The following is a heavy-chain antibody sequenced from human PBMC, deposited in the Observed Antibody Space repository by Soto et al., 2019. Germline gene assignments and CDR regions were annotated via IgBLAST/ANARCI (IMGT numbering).Heavy chain of an antibody. V-gene: IGHV5-51*01. D-gene: IGHD3-22*01. CDR1: GYSFTSYW. CDR2: IYPGDSDT. J-gene: IGHJ5*02. CDR3: ARVFDRSGYYYANWFDP. Sequence: PGESLKISCKGSGYSFTSYWIGWVRQMPGKGLGWMGIIYPGDSDTRYSPSFQGQVTISADKSISTAYLQWSSLKASDTAMYYCARVFDRSGYYYANWFDPWGQGTLVTVSS.